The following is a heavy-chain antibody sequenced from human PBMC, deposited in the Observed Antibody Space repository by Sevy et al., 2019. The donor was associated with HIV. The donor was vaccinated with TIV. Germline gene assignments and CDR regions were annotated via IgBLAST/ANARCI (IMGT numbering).Heavy chain of an antibody. CDR3: ARGQRLAPPWGFDL. D-gene: IGHD6-25*01. J-gene: IGHJ2*01. Sequence: GGSLRLSCAASGFTFSSHDMHWVRQATGKGLEWISSIGTVGDTYYIGSVKGRFTISREDAKKSFYLQMNSLRDDDTAAYYCARGQRLAPPWGFDLWGRGTLVTVSS. CDR1: GFTFSSHD. CDR2: IGTVGDT. V-gene: IGHV3-13*01.